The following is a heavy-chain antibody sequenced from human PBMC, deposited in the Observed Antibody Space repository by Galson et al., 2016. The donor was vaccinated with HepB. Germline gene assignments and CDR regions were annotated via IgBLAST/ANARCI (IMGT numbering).Heavy chain of an antibody. Sequence: SLRLSCAGSGFTFSTYAMHWVRQAPGKGLEWVAVILYDGSEKYYADSVKGRFTISRDNSKNTVYLQMNSLRGEDTAVYYCARDLLVRGRTDYWGQGTLATVSS. CDR3: ARDLLVRGRTDY. CDR2: ILYDGSEK. J-gene: IGHJ4*02. CDR1: GFTFSTYA. V-gene: IGHV3-30*04. D-gene: IGHD3-10*01.